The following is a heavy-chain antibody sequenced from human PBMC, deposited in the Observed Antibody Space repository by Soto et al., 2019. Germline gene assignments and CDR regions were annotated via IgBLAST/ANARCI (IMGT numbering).Heavy chain of an antibody. CDR3: ARAGIRFLEWLNNWFDP. Sequence: QVQLVQSGAEVKKPGSSVKVSCKASGGTFSSYAISWVRQAPGQGLEWMGGIIPIFGTANYAQKFQGRVTITAXXSXSXXYMELSSLRSEDTAVYYCARAGIRFLEWLNNWFDPWGQGTLVTVSS. D-gene: IGHD3-3*01. CDR2: IIPIFGTA. V-gene: IGHV1-69*12. CDR1: GGTFSSYA. J-gene: IGHJ5*02.